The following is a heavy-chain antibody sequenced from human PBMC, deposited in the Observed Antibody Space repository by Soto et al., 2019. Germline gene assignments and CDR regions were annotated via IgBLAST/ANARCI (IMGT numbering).Heavy chain of an antibody. V-gene: IGHV3-30*04. CDR3: ARDGSYYDVLTEHYFDV. Sequence: QVQLVESGGGVVQPGRSLRLSCAASGFTFSRYAMHWVRQAPGKGLEWVAVISDDGTNKDYADSVKGRFTISRDKSKSTLDLQMDSLRPEDTAVYYCARDGSYYDVLTEHYFDVWGQGTLVSVSA. CDR1: GFTFSRYA. J-gene: IGHJ4*02. CDR2: ISDDGTNK. D-gene: IGHD3-9*01.